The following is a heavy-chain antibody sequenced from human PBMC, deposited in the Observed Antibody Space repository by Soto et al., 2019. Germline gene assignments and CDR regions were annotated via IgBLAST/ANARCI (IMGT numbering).Heavy chain of an antibody. Sequence: ASVKVSCKASGYTFTSYGISWVRQAPGQGLEWMGWISAYNVNTNYAQKLQGRVTMTTDTSTSTAYMELRSLRSDDTAVYYCARDRGYCSGGSCYRFDYWGQGTLVTVSS. J-gene: IGHJ4*02. CDR3: ARDRGYCSGGSCYRFDY. D-gene: IGHD2-15*01. V-gene: IGHV1-18*01. CDR2: ISAYNVNT. CDR1: GYTFTSYG.